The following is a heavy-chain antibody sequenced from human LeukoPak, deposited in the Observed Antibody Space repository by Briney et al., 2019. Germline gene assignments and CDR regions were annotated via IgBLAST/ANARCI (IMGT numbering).Heavy chain of an antibody. D-gene: IGHD1-26*01. CDR2: IKSKTDGGTT. J-gene: IGHJ4*02. CDR1: GSTFSDAW. V-gene: IGHV3-15*01. Sequence: GGSLRLSCAASGSTFSDAWMSWVRQAPGKGLEWVGRIKSKTDGGTTDYAAPVKGRFTISRDDSKNTLYLQMNSLKTEDTAVYYCTTRGGSFSIFDYWGQGTLVTVSS. CDR3: TTRGGSFSIFDY.